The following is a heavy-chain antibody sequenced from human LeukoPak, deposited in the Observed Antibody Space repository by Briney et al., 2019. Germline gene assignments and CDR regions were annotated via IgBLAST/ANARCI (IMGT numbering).Heavy chain of an antibody. Sequence: GESLKISCKGSGYSFTNYWIGWVRQMPGKGLDWMGIIYPGDSDTRYSPSFQGQVTISADKSTSTAFLQWSSLKASDSAMYYCARSTQQLVAPHFDYWGLGTLDTVSS. D-gene: IGHD6-6*01. V-gene: IGHV5-51*01. CDR3: ARSTQQLVAPHFDY. CDR1: GYSFTNYW. CDR2: IYPGDSDT. J-gene: IGHJ4*02.